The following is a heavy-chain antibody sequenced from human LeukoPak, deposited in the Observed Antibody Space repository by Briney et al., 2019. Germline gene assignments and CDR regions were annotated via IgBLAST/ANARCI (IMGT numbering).Heavy chain of an antibody. V-gene: IGHV4-39*01. CDR1: GGSISSSSYY. J-gene: IGHJ4*02. D-gene: IGHD3-9*01. CDR3: ARSYYDILTGYRYYFDY. CDR2: IYYSGST. Sequence: PSETLSLTCTVSGGSISSSSYYWGWIRQPPGKGLERIGSIYYSGSTYYNPSLKSRVTISVDTSKNQFSLKLSSVTAADTAVYYCARSYYDILTGYRYYFDYWGQGTLVTVSS.